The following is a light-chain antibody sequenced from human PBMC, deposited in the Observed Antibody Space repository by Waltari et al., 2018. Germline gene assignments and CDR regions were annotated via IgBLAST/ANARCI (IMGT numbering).Light chain of an antibody. CDR1: SSDVGSYNY. V-gene: IGLV2-14*03. Sequence: QSALTQPASVSGSPGQSLTLSCSGTSSDVGSYNYVSWYQQHPGTPPKLLICGVTKRPSGVSGRLAGSKSGNTDSLTSAGLQPEDEADYFCSSYTPASILVFGGGTKLTV. CDR2: GVT. CDR3: SSYTPASILV. J-gene: IGLJ2*01.